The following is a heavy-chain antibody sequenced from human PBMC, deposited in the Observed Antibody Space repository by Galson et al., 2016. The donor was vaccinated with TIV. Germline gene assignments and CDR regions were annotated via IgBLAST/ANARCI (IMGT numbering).Heavy chain of an antibody. D-gene: IGHD6-13*01. J-gene: IGHJ2*01. CDR2: IYTSGST. V-gene: IGHV4-4*07. Sequence: ETLSLTCTVSGGSISGYRWSWIRQPAGKGLEWIGRIYTSGSTNYSPSLKSRVTMSIDASKSQFSLRLSSVTAADTAAYYCARDSAGYSGWFFDLWGRGTLVTVSS. CDR1: GGSISGYR. CDR3: ARDSAGYSGWFFDL.